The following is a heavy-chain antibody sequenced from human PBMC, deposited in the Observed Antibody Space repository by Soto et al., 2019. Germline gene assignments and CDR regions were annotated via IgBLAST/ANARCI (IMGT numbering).Heavy chain of an antibody. Sequence: ASVKVSCKASGGTFSSYAISWVRQAPGQGLEWMGGIIPIFGTANYAQKFQGRVTITADESTSTAYMELSSLRSEDTAVYYCARDLRPTSNTIFGVVDQYYYGMDVWGQGTTVTVSS. CDR2: IIPIFGTA. V-gene: IGHV1-69*13. CDR3: ARDLRPTSNTIFGVVDQYYYGMDV. CDR1: GGTFSSYA. D-gene: IGHD3-3*01. J-gene: IGHJ6*02.